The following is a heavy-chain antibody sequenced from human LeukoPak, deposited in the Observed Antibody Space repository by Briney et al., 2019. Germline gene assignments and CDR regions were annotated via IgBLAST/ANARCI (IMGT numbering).Heavy chain of an antibody. J-gene: IGHJ6*02. V-gene: IGHV4-4*02. CDR2: INHSGST. D-gene: IGHD5-18*01. CDR1: GGSITTRDR. Sequence: SETLSLTCGVSGGSITTRDRWCWVRQPPGKGLEWIGEINHSGSTNYNPSLKSRVTISVDTSKNQFSLKLSSVTAADTAVYYCARGRLPPYYYGMDVWGQGTTVTVSS. CDR3: ARGRLPPYYYGMDV.